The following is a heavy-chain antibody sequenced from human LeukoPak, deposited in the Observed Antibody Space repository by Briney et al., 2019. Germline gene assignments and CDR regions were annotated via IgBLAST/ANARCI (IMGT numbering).Heavy chain of an antibody. CDR1: GFTVSSNY. CDR3: AKLLQPAVHYQAFGH. J-gene: IGHJ4*02. V-gene: IGHV3-23*01. Sequence: GGSLRLSCAASGFTVSSNYMTWVRQAPGKGLEWVSTISATGGSTYYADSLKGRFTISRDNSNNTLYLQMSSLRADDTALYYCAKLLQPAVHYQAFGHWGQGALVTVSS. D-gene: IGHD2-2*01. CDR2: ISATGGST.